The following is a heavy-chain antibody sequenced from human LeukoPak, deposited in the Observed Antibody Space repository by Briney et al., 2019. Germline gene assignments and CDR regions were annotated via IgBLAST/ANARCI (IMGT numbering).Heavy chain of an antibody. CDR3: ARDSSRLLWFGELTRPTFDY. V-gene: IGHV1-3*01. J-gene: IGHJ4*02. Sequence: ASVKVSCKASGYTFTSYAMHWVRQAPGQRLEWMGWINAGNGNTKYAQKLQGRVTMTTDTSTSTAYMELRSLRSDDTAVYYCARDSSRLLWFGELTRPTFDYWGQGTLVTVSS. CDR2: INAGNGNT. D-gene: IGHD3-10*01. CDR1: GYTFTSYA.